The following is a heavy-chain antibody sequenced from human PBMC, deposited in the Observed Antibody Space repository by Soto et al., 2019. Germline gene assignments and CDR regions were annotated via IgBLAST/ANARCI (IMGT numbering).Heavy chain of an antibody. Sequence: GGSLRLSCAASGFTFSSYAMSWVRQAPGKGLEWVSAISGSGGSTYYADSVKGRFTISRDNSKNTLYLQMNSLRAEDTAVYYCAKAGHDYIWGSYRLYYYYYYMDVWGKGTTVTVSS. CDR1: GFTFSSYA. J-gene: IGHJ6*03. V-gene: IGHV3-23*01. CDR3: AKAGHDYIWGSYRLYYYYYYMDV. D-gene: IGHD3-16*02. CDR2: ISGSGGST.